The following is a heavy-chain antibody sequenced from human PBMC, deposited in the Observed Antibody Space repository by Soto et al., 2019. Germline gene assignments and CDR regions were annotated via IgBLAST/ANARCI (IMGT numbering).Heavy chain of an antibody. CDR3: ARVTDGYNYYYFDY. D-gene: IGHD5-12*01. CDR1: GGTFSSYA. V-gene: IGHV1-69*13. CDR2: IIPILGTA. J-gene: IGHJ4*02. Sequence: SVKVSCKASGGTFSSYAISWVRQAPGQGLEWMGGIIPILGTANYAQKFQGRVTITADESTSTAYMELSSLRSEDTAVYYCARVTDGYNYYYFDYWGQGTLVTVSS.